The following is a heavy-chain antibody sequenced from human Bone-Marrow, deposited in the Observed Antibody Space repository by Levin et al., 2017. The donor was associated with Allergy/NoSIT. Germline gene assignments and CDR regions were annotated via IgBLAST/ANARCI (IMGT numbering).Heavy chain of an antibody. Sequence: PGGSLRLSCAASGFSFSSYAMHWVRQAPGKGLEWVAIVSYEGSEKYYADSVKGRFTISRDNSKNMLYLQLNSLRVEDPAVYYCAIDLSWYGIDYWGQGTLVTVSS. V-gene: IGHV3-30*04. CDR3: AIDLSWYGIDY. J-gene: IGHJ4*02. CDR1: GFSFSSYA. CDR2: VSYEGSEK. D-gene: IGHD6-13*01.